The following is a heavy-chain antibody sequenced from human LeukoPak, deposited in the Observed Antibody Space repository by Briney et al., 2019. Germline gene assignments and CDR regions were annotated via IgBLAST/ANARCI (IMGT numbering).Heavy chain of an antibody. CDR2: INPNSGGT. Sequence: ASVKVSCEASGYTFTGYYMHWVRQAPGQGLEWMGRINPNSGGTNYAQKFQGRVTMTRDTSISTAYMELSRLRSDDTAVYYCARDSGDYYDSSGYNWFDPWGQGTLVTVSS. CDR3: ARDSGDYYDSSGYNWFDP. CDR1: GYTFTGYY. D-gene: IGHD3-22*01. J-gene: IGHJ5*02. V-gene: IGHV1-2*06.